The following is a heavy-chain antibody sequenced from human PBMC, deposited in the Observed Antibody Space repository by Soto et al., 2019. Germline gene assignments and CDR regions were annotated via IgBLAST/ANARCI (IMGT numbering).Heavy chain of an antibody. V-gene: IGHV1-69*01. J-gene: IGHJ4*02. CDR3: AADCSGGSCYPPFDY. Sequence: QVQLVQSGAEVKKPGSSVKVSCKASGGTFSSYAISWVRQAPGQGLEWMGGIIPIFGTANYAQKFQGRVTITADESTSTAYMELSSLRSEDTAAYYCAADCSGGSCYPPFDYWGQGTLVTVSS. CDR2: IIPIFGTA. D-gene: IGHD2-15*01. CDR1: GGTFSSYA.